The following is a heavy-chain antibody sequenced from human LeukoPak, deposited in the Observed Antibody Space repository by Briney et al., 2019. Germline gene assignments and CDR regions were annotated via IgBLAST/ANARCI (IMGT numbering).Heavy chain of an antibody. CDR1: GFTFSSYG. J-gene: IGHJ4*02. V-gene: IGHV3-23*01. D-gene: IGHD3-10*01. CDR3: TKVLDSDYSQDY. Sequence: GGSLRLSCAASGFTFSSYGMSWVRQAPGKGLEWVSAISGSGGSTYYADSVKGRFTISRDNSKNTLYLQMNSLRAEDTAVYYCTKVLDSDYSQDYWGQGTLVTVSS. CDR2: ISGSGGST.